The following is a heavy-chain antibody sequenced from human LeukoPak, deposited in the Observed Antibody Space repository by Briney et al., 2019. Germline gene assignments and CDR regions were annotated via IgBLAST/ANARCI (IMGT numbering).Heavy chain of an antibody. CDR3: AMGKKPGILGFGEYY. CDR2: ISGSGGST. V-gene: IGHV3-23*01. CDR1: GFTFSSYG. Sequence: PGGSLRLSCAASGFTFSSYGMSWVRQAPGKGLEWVSAISGSGGSTYYADSVKGRFTISRDNSKNTLYLQMNSLRAEDTAVYYCAMGKKPGILGFGEYYWGQGTLVTVSS. D-gene: IGHD3-10*01. J-gene: IGHJ4*02.